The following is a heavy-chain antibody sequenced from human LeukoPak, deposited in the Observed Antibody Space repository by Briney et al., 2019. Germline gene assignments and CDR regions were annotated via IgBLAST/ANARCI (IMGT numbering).Heavy chain of an antibody. CDR2: INHSGST. CDR1: GGSFSGYY. D-gene: IGHD3-3*01. J-gene: IGHJ5*02. CDR3: ARGGRSGRRYDFWSGYYRGNCYDP. V-gene: IGHV4-34*01. Sequence: PSETLSLTCAVYGGSFSGYYWSWIRQPPGKGLEWIGEINHSGSTNYNPSLKSRVTISVDTSKNQFSLKLSSVTAADTAVYYCARGGRSGRRYDFWSGYYRGNCYDPWGQGTLVNVSS.